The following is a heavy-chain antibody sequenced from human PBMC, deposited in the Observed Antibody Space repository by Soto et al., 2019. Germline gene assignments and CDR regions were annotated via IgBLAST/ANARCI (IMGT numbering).Heavy chain of an antibody. V-gene: IGHV3-30*18. CDR3: AKDMAPRELADLVDY. CDR2: ISYDGSNK. Sequence: PGGSLRLSCAASGFTFSSYGMHWVRQAPGKGLEWVAVISYDGSNKYYADSVKGRFTISRDNTKNSLYLQMNSLRTEDTAVCYCAKDMAPRELADLVDYWGQGTLVTVSS. D-gene: IGHD1-26*01. CDR1: GFTFSSYG. J-gene: IGHJ4*02.